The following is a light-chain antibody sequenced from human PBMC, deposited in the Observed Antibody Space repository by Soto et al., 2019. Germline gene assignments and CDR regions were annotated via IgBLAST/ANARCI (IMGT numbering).Light chain of an antibody. J-gene: IGKJ1*01. Sequence: DSVMTQSPDSLAVSLGERATINCKSSQSVLYSSNNKNYLAWYQQKPGQPPKLLIYWASTRESGVPDRFSGSGSGTDFTLTISSLQAEDVAVYYCQQYYSTPQTFGQGTKVDIK. CDR1: QSVLYSSNNKNY. CDR3: QQYYSTPQT. V-gene: IGKV4-1*01. CDR2: WAS.